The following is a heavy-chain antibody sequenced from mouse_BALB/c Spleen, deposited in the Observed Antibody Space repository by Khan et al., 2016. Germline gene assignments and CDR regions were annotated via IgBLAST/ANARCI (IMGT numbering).Heavy chain of an antibody. CDR3: ARTGDYPYYAMDY. CDR2: INTNTGEP. V-gene: IGHV9-3*02. J-gene: IGHJ4*01. CDR1: EYTFTNYG. D-gene: IGHD2-13*01. Sequence: QFQLVQSGPELKKPGETVKISCKASEYTFTNYGMNWVKQAPGKGLKWMGWINTNTGEPTYAEEFKGRFAFSLEASASPAYLQINNLKNEDSATYCCARTGDYPYYAMDYWGQGTSVTVSS.